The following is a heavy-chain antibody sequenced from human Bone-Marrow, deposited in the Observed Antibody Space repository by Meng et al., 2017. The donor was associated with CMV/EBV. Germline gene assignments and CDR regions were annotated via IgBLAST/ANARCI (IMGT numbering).Heavy chain of an antibody. Sequence: ASVKVSCKASGYTFTGYYMHWVRQAPGQGLEWMGWINPNSGGTNYAQKFQGRVTMTRDTSISTAYMELSRLRSDDTAVYYCARDPPSSGWYNPDYWGQGTLVTASS. CDR3: ARDPPSSGWYNPDY. J-gene: IGHJ4*02. CDR1: GYTFTGYY. CDR2: INPNSGGT. V-gene: IGHV1-2*02. D-gene: IGHD6-19*01.